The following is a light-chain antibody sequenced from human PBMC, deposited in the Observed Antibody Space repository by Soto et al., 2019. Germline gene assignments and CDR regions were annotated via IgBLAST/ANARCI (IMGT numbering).Light chain of an antibody. J-gene: IGKJ2*01. CDR2: DAS. V-gene: IGKV3-11*01. CDR3: QQRFNWPRLT. Sequence: EIVLTQSPATLSLSPGERATLSCRASQSVSSYLAWYQQKPGQAPRLLIYDASNRATGIPARFSGGGSGTDFTITISSLEPEDFAVYYCQQRFNWPRLTFGQGTKLEIK. CDR1: QSVSSY.